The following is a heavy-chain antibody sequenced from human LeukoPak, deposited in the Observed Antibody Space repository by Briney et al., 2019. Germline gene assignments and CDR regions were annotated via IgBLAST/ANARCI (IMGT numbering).Heavy chain of an antibody. CDR1: GFTFSSYS. D-gene: IGHD5-18*01. V-gene: IGHV3-21*01. J-gene: IGHJ5*02. CDR3: ARLIQLAGFDP. Sequence: GGSLRLSCAASGFTFSSYSMNWVRQAPGKGLEWVSSISSSSSYIYYADSVKGRFTISRDNAKNSLYLQMNSLRAEDTAVYYCARLIQLAGFDPWGQGTLVTVSS. CDR2: ISSSSSYI.